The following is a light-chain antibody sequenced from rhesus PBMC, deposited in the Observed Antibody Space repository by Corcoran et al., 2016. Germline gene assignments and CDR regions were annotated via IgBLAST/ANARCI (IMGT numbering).Light chain of an antibody. V-gene: IGKV1-25*01. J-gene: IGKJ4*01. CDR3: QQHNSYPLT. CDR2: DAS. Sequence: DIQMTQSPSSLSASVGDTVTITCQASQGISKYLAWYQQKPGKAPKLLIYDASTFQSGVPSRFSGSGSGTEFTLTISSLQPEDVATYDGQQHNSYPLTFGGGTKVELK. CDR1: QGISKY.